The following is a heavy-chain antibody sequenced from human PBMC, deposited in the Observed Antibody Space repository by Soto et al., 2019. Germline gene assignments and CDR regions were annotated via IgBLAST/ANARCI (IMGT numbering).Heavy chain of an antibody. J-gene: IGHJ4*02. D-gene: IGHD3-16*01. CDR2: ISSSSSTI. V-gene: IGHV3-48*01. Sequence: GSLRLSCAASGFTFSSYSMNWVRQAPGKGLEWVSYISSSSSTIYYADSVKGRFTISRDNAKNSLYLQMNSLRAEGTAVYYCARDRAVLGEIDFWGQGPFVIVSS. CDR1: GFTFSSYS. CDR3: ARDRAVLGEIDF.